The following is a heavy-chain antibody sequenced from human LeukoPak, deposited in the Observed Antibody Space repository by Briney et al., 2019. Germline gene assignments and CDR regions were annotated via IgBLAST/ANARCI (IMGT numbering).Heavy chain of an antibody. CDR2: ISSSGSTI. CDR1: GFIFSTYE. CDR3: ARAAYYYVGGAFDI. D-gene: IGHD3-10*02. J-gene: IGHJ3*02. Sequence: PGGSLRLSCAASGFIFSTYEMNWVRQAPGKGLEWISYISSSGSTIYYADSVKGRFTISRDNAKNSLYVQMNSLRAEDTAFYYCARAAYYYVGGAFDIWGRGTMVTVSS. V-gene: IGHV3-48*03.